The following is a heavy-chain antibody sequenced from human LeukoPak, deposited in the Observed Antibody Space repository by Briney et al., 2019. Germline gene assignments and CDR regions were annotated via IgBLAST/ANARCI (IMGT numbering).Heavy chain of an antibody. CDR1: GFTFSGSA. J-gene: IGHJ4*02. Sequence: GRSLRLSCAASGFTFSGSAMHWVRQASGKGLEWVGRIRSKANNYATGYGASVKGRFTISRDDSKNTAYLQMNSLKTEDTAVYYCTRPSDCSGDTCDPGYWGQGTLVTVSS. V-gene: IGHV3-73*01. CDR3: TRPSDCSGDTCDPGY. D-gene: IGHD2-15*01. CDR2: IRSKANNYAT.